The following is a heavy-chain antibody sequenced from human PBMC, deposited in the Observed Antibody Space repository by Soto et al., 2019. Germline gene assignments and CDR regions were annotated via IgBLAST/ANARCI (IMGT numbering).Heavy chain of an antibody. CDR2: ISSSSSTI. J-gene: IGHJ6*03. Sequence: GGSLRLSCAASGFTFSSYSMNWVRQAPGKGLEWVSYISSSSSTIYYADSVKGRFTISRDNAKNSLYLQMNSLRAEDTAVYYCARRGYGDYVRRYYYYMDVWGKGTTVTVSS. V-gene: IGHV3-48*01. D-gene: IGHD4-17*01. CDR1: GFTFSSYS. CDR3: ARRGYGDYVRRYYYYMDV.